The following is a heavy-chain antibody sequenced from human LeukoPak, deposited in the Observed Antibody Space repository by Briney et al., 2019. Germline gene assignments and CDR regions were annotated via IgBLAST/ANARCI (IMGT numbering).Heavy chain of an antibody. Sequence: PSETLSLTCIVSGGSITNYYWSWIRQPPGKGLEWIGEINHSGSTNYNPSLKSRVTISVDTSKNQFSLKLSSVTAADTAVYYCARGVITIFGVVIFWFDPWGQGTLVTVSS. D-gene: IGHD3-3*01. CDR3: ARGVITIFGVVIFWFDP. CDR1: GGSITNYY. V-gene: IGHV4-34*01. J-gene: IGHJ5*02. CDR2: INHSGST.